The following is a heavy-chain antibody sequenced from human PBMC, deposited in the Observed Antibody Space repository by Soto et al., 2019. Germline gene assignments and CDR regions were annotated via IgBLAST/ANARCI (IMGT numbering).Heavy chain of an antibody. V-gene: IGHV1-18*01. CDR3: ARALTPTDY. Sequence: ASVKVSCKASGYTFTSYDINWVRQAPGQGLEWMGWISAHNGNTIYAQKLQGRVTMTTDTSTSTAYMELRSLRSDDTAVYYCARALTPTDYWGQGTLVTVSS. CDR2: ISAHNGNT. J-gene: IGHJ4*02. CDR1: GYTFTSYD. D-gene: IGHD3-9*01.